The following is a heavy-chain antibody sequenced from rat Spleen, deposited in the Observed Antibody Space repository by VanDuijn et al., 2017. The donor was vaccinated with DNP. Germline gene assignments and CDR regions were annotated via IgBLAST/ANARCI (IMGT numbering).Heavy chain of an antibody. D-gene: IGHD1-9*01. V-gene: IGHV3-3*01. CDR3: ARSTDCGCNWDY. J-gene: IGHJ2*01. CDR1: GDSVTSDYR. Sequence: EVQLQESGPGLVKPSQSLSLTCSVTGDSVTSDYRWNWIRKFPGDKLEWMGYINNAGTTKYNPSTKSRISITRDTSKNQFFLQVKSITSEDTATYYCARSTDCGCNWDYWGQGVMVPVSS. CDR2: INNAGTT.